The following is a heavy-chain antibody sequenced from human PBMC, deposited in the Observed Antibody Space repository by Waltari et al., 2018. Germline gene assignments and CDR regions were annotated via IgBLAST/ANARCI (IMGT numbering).Heavy chain of an antibody. V-gene: IGHV4-59*01. CDR2: IYYSGST. CDR1: GGSISSYY. D-gene: IGHD3-10*01. CDR3: ARDRGDYPFDY. J-gene: IGHJ4*02. Sequence: QVQLQESGPGLVKPSETLSLTCTVSGGSISSYYWSWIRQPPGTGLEWIGYIYYSGSTNNNPSRRSQCTISVDTSKNQCSLKLSSVTAADTAVYYCARDRGDYPFDYWGQGTLVTVSS.